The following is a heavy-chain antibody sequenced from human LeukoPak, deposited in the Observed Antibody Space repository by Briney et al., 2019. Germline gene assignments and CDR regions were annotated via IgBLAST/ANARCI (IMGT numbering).Heavy chain of an antibody. CDR2: ISGSGGST. Sequence: GGSLRLSCAASGFTFSSYAMSWVRQAPGKGLEWVSAISGSGGSTYYADSVKGRFTISRDNSKNTLYLQMNSLRAEDTAVYYCAKDVAYYGILTGLGYWGQGTLVTVSS. V-gene: IGHV3-23*01. CDR1: GFTFSSYA. CDR3: AKDVAYYGILTGLGY. J-gene: IGHJ4*02. D-gene: IGHD3-9*01.